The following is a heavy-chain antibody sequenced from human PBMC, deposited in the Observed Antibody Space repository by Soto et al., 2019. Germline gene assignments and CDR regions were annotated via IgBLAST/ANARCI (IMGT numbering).Heavy chain of an antibody. Sequence: EVQLLESGGGLVQPGGSLRLSCAASGFTFSSYAMSWVRQAPGKGLEWVSAISGSGGSTYYADSVKGRLTISRDNSKNTLYLQMNSLRAEDTALYYCANDASSGITSFDLWGRGTLVTVSS. D-gene: IGHD3-3*01. CDR1: GFTFSSYA. CDR2: ISGSGGST. J-gene: IGHJ2*01. CDR3: ANDASSGITSFDL. V-gene: IGHV3-23*01.